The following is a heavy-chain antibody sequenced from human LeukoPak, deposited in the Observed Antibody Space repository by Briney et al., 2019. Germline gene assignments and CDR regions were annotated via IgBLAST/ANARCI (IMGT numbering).Heavy chain of an antibody. CDR3: ARWVVPAAPPPAIDY. Sequence: PGGSLRLSCAASGFXFSNYWIHWVRQAPGKGLVWVSRISSDGSSTSYADSVKGRFTISRDNAKNSLYLQMNSLRAEDTALYYCARWVVPAAPPPAIDYWGQGTLVTVSS. V-gene: IGHV3-74*01. CDR1: GFXFSNYW. J-gene: IGHJ4*02. D-gene: IGHD2-2*01. CDR2: ISSDGSST.